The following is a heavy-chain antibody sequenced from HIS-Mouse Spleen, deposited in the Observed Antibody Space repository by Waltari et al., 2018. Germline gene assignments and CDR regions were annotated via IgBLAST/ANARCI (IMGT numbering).Heavy chain of an antibody. CDR3: ARGASGIGY. Sequence: QVQLQESGPGLVKPSETLSLTCTVPGGSISSYYWSWIRQPPGKGLEWIGYIYYSGSTNYNPSLKSRVTISVDTSKNQFSLKLSSVTAADTAVYYCARGASGIGYWGQGTLVTVSS. V-gene: IGHV4-59*01. J-gene: IGHJ4*02. CDR1: GGSISSYY. CDR2: IYYSGST. D-gene: IGHD3-10*01.